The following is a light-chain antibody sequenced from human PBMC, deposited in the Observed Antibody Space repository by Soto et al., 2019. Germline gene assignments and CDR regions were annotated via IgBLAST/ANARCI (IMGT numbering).Light chain of an antibody. CDR3: QKYNSAPPVT. CDR1: QGISNY. V-gene: IGKV1-27*01. J-gene: IGKJ4*01. Sequence: DIQMTQSPSSLSASVGDKVTITCRASQGISNYLAWYQQKPGKVPKLLIYAASTLQSGVPSRFSGSGSGTDFTLTISSLQPEDVATYYCQKYNSAPPVTFGGGTKVEIK. CDR2: AAS.